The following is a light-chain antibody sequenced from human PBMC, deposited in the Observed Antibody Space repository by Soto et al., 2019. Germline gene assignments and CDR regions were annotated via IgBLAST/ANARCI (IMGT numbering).Light chain of an antibody. CDR1: SSNIGAGYD. Sequence: QSVLTQPPSVSGAPGQRVTISCTGSSSNIGAGYDVHWYQQLPGTGPKLLIYGNSNRPSGVPDRFSGSKSGTSASLAITGLQAEDEADYYCQSYGSSLSGYVVFAGGTQLTVL. CDR2: GNS. J-gene: IGLJ2*01. V-gene: IGLV1-40*01. CDR3: QSYGSSLSGYVV.